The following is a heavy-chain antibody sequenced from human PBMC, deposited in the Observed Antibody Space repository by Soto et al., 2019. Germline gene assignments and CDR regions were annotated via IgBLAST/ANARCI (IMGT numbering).Heavy chain of an antibody. CDR3: ARVRGLGLNAFDI. D-gene: IGHD3-10*01. CDR2: IIPIFGTA. V-gene: IGHV1-69*13. J-gene: IGHJ3*02. CDR1: GGTFSSYA. Sequence: ASVKVSCKASGGTFSSYAISWVRQAPGQGLEWMGGIIPIFGTANYAQKFQGRVTITADESTSTAYMELSSLRSEDTAVYYCARVRGLGLNAFDIWGQGTMVTVSS.